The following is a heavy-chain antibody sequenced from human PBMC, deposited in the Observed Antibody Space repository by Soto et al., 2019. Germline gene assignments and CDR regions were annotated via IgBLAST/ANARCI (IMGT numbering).Heavy chain of an antibody. Sequence: PGESLKISCKGSGYSFTSYWIGWVSKLPGKGLEWMGIIYPGDSDTRYSPSFQGQVTISADKSISTAYLQWSSLKASDTAMYYCARRGGSSWFPDAFDIWGQGTMVTVSS. CDR1: GYSFTSYW. J-gene: IGHJ3*02. V-gene: IGHV5-51*01. CDR3: ARRGGSSWFPDAFDI. D-gene: IGHD6-13*01. CDR2: IYPGDSDT.